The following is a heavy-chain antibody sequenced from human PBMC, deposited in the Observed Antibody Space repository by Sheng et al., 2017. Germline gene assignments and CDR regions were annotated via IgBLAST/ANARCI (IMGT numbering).Heavy chain of an antibody. CDR1: GGSFSGYY. D-gene: IGHD6-13*01. V-gene: IGHV4-34*01. CDR2: INHSGST. CDR3: ARGRSWYWVLGAFDI. J-gene: IGHJ3*02. Sequence: QVQLQQWGAGLLKPSETLSLTCAVYGGSFSGYYWSWIRQPPGKGLEWIGEINHSGSTNYNPSLKSRVTISVDTSKNQFSLKLSSVTAADTAVYYCARGRSWYWVLGAFDIWGQGTMVTVSS.